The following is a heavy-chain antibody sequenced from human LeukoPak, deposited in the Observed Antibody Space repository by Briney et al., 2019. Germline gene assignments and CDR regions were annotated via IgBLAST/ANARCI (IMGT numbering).Heavy chain of an antibody. CDR3: ARHSRSAYTGYENAFDI. J-gene: IGHJ3*02. V-gene: IGHV4-39*01. CDR2: IYNSANT. CDR1: GDSISSSSYC. D-gene: IGHD5-12*01. Sequence: SETLSLTCTVSGDSISSSSYCWDWIRQPPGKGLEWIGNIYNSANTHYNPSLKTRITMSLDTSKNHFSLKLTSVTAADTGIYYCARHSRSAYTGYENAFDIWGQGTMVTVSS.